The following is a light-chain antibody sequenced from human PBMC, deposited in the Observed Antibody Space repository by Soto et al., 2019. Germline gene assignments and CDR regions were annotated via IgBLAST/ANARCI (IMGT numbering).Light chain of an antibody. CDR2: GIS. CDR1: QSLTTY. CDR3: QQYNIWPQT. V-gene: IGKV3-15*01. J-gene: IGKJ1*01. Sequence: EVGMTQSAATLSVSPGETATLSCRASQSLTTYLAWYQQKPDQAPRLLIYGISTRATDVPARFSGSGSGTEFTLTISGLQSEDFAVYFCQQYNIWPQTFGQGTKVDI.